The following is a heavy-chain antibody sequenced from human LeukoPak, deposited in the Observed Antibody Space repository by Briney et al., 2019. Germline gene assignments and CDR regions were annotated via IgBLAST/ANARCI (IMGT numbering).Heavy chain of an antibody. CDR3: ASLEARPRPSM. J-gene: IGHJ4*02. V-gene: IGHV1-69*13. Sequence: ASVKVSCKASGGTFSSYAISWVRQAPGQGLEWMGGIIPIFGTANYAQKFQGRVTITADESTTTAYMELSSLRSEDTAVYYCASLEARPRPSMWGQGTLVTVSS. CDR1: GGTFSSYA. D-gene: IGHD5-24*01. CDR2: IIPIFGTA.